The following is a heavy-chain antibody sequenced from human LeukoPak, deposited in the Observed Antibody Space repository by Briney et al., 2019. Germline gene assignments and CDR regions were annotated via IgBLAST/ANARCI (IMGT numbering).Heavy chain of an antibody. J-gene: IGHJ5*02. Sequence: KSSEILSLTCTVSGGSISSYYWSWIRQPAGKGLEWIGRIYTSGSTNYNPSLKSRVTMSVDTSKNQFSLKLSSVTAADTAVYYCARDRPVRGDFRTGWFDPWGQGTLVTVSS. CDR2: IYTSGST. CDR1: GGSISSYY. V-gene: IGHV4-4*07. CDR3: ARDRPVRGDFRTGWFDP. D-gene: IGHD1-14*01.